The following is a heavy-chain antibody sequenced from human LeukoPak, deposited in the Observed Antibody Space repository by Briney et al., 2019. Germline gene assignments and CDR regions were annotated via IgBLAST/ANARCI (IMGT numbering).Heavy chain of an antibody. CDR2: IGPTGSDR. J-gene: IGHJ4*02. CDR3: ATETNGRHYDY. Sequence: GGSLRLSCTASGLTFSTSCFNWVRQPPGKGLECVAYIGPTGSDRYHADSIKGRFTNSRDNANNFLYLQMNSLRAEDTAVYYCATETNGRHYDYWGQGTLLNVSS. CDR1: GLTFSTSC. D-gene: IGHD1-14*01. V-gene: IGHV3-21*06.